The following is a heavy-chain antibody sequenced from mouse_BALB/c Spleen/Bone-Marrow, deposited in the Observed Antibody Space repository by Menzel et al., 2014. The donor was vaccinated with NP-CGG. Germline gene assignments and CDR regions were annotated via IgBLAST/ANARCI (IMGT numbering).Heavy chain of an antibody. Sequence: EVQGVESGGGLVQPGDSLRLSCATSGFTFSDFYMEWVRQPPGKRLEWIATSRNRAKYYTTEYSASVKGRFIVSRDTPQSVLYLQLNALRAEDTAIYYCARDVGYGNYFVYWGQGTLVTVSA. CDR3: ARDVGYGNYFVY. V-gene: IGHV7-1*02. CDR2: SRNRAKYYTT. CDR1: GFTFSDFY. D-gene: IGHD2-10*02. J-gene: IGHJ3*01.